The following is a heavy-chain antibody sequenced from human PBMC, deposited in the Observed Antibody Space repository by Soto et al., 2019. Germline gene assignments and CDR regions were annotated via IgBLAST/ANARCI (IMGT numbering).Heavy chain of an antibody. D-gene: IGHD5-18*01. J-gene: IGHJ4*02. CDR2: INAGNGNT. CDR3: ARDPEYSFGNT. Sequence: QVQLVQSGAEEKKPGASVKVSCKASGYTFTSYAMLWVRQAPGQRLEWMGWINAGNGNTKYSQKFQGRVTITRDTAASTAYMELSSLRSEDTAVYYCARDPEYSFGNTWGQGPLVTVSS. CDR1: GYTFTSYA. V-gene: IGHV1-3*05.